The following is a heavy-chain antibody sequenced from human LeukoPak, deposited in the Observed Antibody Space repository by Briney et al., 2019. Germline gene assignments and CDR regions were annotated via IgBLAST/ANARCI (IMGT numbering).Heavy chain of an antibody. CDR1: GGSISSYY. CDR3: ARGRQRGTTTGTTFRS. Sequence: PSETLSLTCTVSGGSISSYYWSWIRQPPGKGLEWIGNIFHSGSTNYNPSLKSRVTMSVDTSKNQFSLKLSSVTAADTAVYYCARGRQRGTTTGTTFRSWGQGTLVTVSS. D-gene: IGHD1-1*01. J-gene: IGHJ4*02. CDR2: IFHSGST. V-gene: IGHV4-59*12.